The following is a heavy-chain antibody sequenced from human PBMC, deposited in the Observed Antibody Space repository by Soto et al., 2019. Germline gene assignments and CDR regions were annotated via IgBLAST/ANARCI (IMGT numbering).Heavy chain of an antibody. D-gene: IGHD1-26*01. J-gene: IGHJ4*02. CDR3: ARTSDSYSGSLCY. Sequence: QVQLVESGGGVVQPGRSLRLSCAASGFTFSSYAMHWVRQAPGKGLEWVAVISYDGSNKYYADSVKGRFTISRDNSKNTLYLQMNSLRAEDTAVYYCARTSDSYSGSLCYWGQGTLVTVSS. CDR2: ISYDGSNK. CDR1: GFTFSSYA. V-gene: IGHV3-30-3*01.